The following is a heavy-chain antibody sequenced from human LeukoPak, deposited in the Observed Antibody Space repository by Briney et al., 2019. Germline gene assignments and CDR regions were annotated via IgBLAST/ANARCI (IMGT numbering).Heavy chain of an antibody. CDR3: ARGSQYSRGNWFDP. CDR1: GYTFTSYG. D-gene: IGHD5-18*01. V-gene: IGHV1-18*01. CDR2: ISAYNGNT. Sequence: ASVKVSCKASGYTFTSYGISWVRQALGQGLEWMGWISAYNGNTNYAQKLQGRVTMITVTSTSTAYMELRSLRSDDTAVYYCARGSQYSRGNWFDPWGQGTLVTVSS. J-gene: IGHJ5*02.